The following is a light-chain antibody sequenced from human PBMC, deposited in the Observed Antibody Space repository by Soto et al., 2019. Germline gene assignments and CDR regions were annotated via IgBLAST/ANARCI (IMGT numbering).Light chain of an antibody. Sequence: NFMLTQPHSVSESPGRTVTISCSRSGGSIASGLVQWYQVRPGSGPTTVISEDNQRPSGVPDRFSGSIDSSSNSASLTISGLKHEDEADYYCQSSENDMWVFGGGPKLPVL. CDR1: GGSIASGL. V-gene: IGLV6-57*04. CDR2: EDN. CDR3: QSSENDMWV. J-gene: IGLJ3*02.